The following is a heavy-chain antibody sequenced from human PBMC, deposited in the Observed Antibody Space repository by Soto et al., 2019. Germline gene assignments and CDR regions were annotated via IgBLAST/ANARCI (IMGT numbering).Heavy chain of an antibody. CDR3: VKGSGYYLHWFES. Sequence: QLQLQESGPGLVKPSETLSLTCSVSGGSISSSSYYWGWIRQPPGEGLEWIGSIYYSGSTNYNPSLKSRVTISVDTSKNQFSLKLSSVTAADTAFYYCVKGSGYYLHWFESWGQGTLVTVSS. J-gene: IGHJ5*01. CDR2: IYYSGST. D-gene: IGHD3-3*01. V-gene: IGHV4-39*01. CDR1: GGSISSSSYY.